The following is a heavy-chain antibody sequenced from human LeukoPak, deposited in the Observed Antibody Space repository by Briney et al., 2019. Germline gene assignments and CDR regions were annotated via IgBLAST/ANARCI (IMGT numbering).Heavy chain of an antibody. V-gene: IGHV4-59*01. CDR3: ARASYSSGWYVAFDI. D-gene: IGHD6-19*01. CDR2: IYYSGST. Sequence: PSETLSLTCTVSGGSISSYYWSWIRQPPGTGLEWIGYIYYSGSTNYNPSLKSRVTISVDTSKNQFSLKLSSVTAADTAVYYCARASYSSGWYVAFDIWGQGTMVTVSS. J-gene: IGHJ3*02. CDR1: GGSISSYY.